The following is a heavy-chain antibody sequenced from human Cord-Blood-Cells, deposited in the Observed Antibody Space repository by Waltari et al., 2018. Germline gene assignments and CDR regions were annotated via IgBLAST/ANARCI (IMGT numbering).Heavy chain of an antibody. V-gene: IGHV4-31*03. CDR2: IYYSGST. D-gene: IGHD7-27*01. CDR1: GGSISSGGYY. CDR3: ARDHGENWGLLDAFDI. Sequence: QVQLQESGPGLVKPSQTLSLTCTVSGGSISSGGYYWSWIRQPPGKGLEWIGYIYYSGSTYYNPSLKSRVTISVDTSKNQFSLKLSSVTAADTAVYYCARDHGENWGLLDAFDIWGQGTMVTVSS. J-gene: IGHJ3*02.